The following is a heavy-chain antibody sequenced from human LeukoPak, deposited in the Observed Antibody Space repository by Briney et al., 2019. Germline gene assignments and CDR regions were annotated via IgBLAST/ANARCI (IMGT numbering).Heavy chain of an antibody. Sequence: GGSLRLSCAASGFTFSSYGMHWVRQAPGKGLEWVAVIWYDGSNKYYADSVKGRFTISRDNSKNTLYLQMNSLRAEDTAVYYCAKDRASGSYYGLFDYWGQGTLVTVSS. D-gene: IGHD1-26*01. J-gene: IGHJ4*02. CDR1: GFTFSSYG. CDR3: AKDRASGSYYGLFDY. CDR2: IWYDGSNK. V-gene: IGHV3-33*06.